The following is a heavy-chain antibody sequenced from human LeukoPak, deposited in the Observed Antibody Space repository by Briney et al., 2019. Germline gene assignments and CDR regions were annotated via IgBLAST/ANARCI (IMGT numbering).Heavy chain of an antibody. Sequence: PSETLSLTCAVYGGSFSGYYWSWIRQPPGKGLEWIGYIYYSGSTNYNPSLKSRVTISVDTSKNQFSLKLSSVTAADTAVYYCARDSGDYWGQGTLVTVSS. CDR1: GGSFSGYY. V-gene: IGHV4-59*01. D-gene: IGHD3-10*01. CDR3: ARDSGDY. CDR2: IYYSGST. J-gene: IGHJ4*02.